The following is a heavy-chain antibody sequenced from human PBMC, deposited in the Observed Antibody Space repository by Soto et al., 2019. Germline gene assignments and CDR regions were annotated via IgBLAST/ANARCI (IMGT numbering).Heavy chain of an antibody. D-gene: IGHD2-8*02. CDR1: GGSISSGGYY. Sequence: PSETLSLTCTVSGGSISSGGYYWSWIRQHPGEGLEWIGYIYYSGSTYYNPSRKSRVTISVDTSKNQFSLKLSSVTAADTAVYYCASCSVGYATDVQWFDPWGEGTLVTVSS. CDR2: IYYSGST. CDR3: ASCSVGYATDVQWFDP. V-gene: IGHV4-31*03. J-gene: IGHJ5*02.